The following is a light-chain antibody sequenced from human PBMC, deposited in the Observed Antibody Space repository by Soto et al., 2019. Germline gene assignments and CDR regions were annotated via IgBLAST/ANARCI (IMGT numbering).Light chain of an antibody. CDR1: QSINSY. Sequence: DIQMTQSPSSLSASVGDRVTITCRASQSINSYLNWYQQKPGKAPNLLIYGASSLQSGVPSRFGGSGSGTDFTLTISSLQPEDFATYYCQQSYSTPRTFGQGTKVEIK. CDR3: QQSYSTPRT. CDR2: GAS. V-gene: IGKV1-39*01. J-gene: IGKJ1*01.